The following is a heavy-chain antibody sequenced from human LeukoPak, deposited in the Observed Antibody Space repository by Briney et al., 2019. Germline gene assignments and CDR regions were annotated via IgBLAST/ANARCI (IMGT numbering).Heavy chain of an antibody. D-gene: IGHD7-27*01. J-gene: IGHJ2*01. CDR2: IDTSTTYM. CDR3: AREAGTGERWYFDL. V-gene: IGHV3-21*01. Sequence: GGSLRLSCAASGFTFSSYSMNWVRQAPGKGLEWVSSIDTSTTYMTYADSVKGRFTISRDNARNSLYLQMNSLRAEDTAVYYCAREAGTGERWYFDLWGRGTLVTVSS. CDR1: GFTFSSYS.